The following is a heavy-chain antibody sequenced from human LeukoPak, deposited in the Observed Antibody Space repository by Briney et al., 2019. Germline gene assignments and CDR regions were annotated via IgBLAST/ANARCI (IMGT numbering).Heavy chain of an antibody. Sequence: GGSLRLSCAASGFTFSSYGMHWVRQAPGKGLEWVAVIWYDGSNKYYADSVKGRFTISRDNSKNTLYLQMNSLRAEDTAVYYCARDSASYHYYYYGMDVWGQGTTVTVSS. CDR3: ARDSASYHYYYYGMDV. CDR1: GFTFSSYG. J-gene: IGHJ6*02. D-gene: IGHD2-2*01. V-gene: IGHV3-33*01. CDR2: IWYDGSNK.